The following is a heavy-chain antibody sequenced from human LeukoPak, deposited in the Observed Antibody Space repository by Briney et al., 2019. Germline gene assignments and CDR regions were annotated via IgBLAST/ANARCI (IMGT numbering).Heavy chain of an antibody. CDR2: ISGDGGRT. Sequence: PGGSLRLSCAASGFTFNMYAMTWVRQVPGKGLECVSGISGDGGRTYYADSVKGRFTISRDNSKNTLYLQMNSLRAEDTAVYYCARDLAAAGTPIDLHDYWGQGTLVTVSS. J-gene: IGHJ4*02. D-gene: IGHD6-13*01. CDR3: ARDLAAAGTPIDLHDY. CDR1: GFTFNMYA. V-gene: IGHV3-23*01.